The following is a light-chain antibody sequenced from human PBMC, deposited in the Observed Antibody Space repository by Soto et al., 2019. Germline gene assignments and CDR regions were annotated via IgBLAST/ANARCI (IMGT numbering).Light chain of an antibody. CDR2: DSS. V-gene: IGKV1-39*01. CDR1: QSIGTY. CDR3: QQSYNAPRT. J-gene: IGKJ2*01. Sequence: DIQMTQSPSSLSASVGHRVTSTCRASQSIGTYLSWYQQKPGKAPELLIYDSSTLRSGVPSRFSGSGSETDFTLTISSLQPEDFASYYCQQSYNAPRTFGQGTKLEIK.